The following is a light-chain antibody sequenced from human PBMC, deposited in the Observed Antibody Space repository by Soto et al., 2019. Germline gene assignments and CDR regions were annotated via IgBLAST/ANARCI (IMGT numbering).Light chain of an antibody. CDR3: QQYNSYPLT. J-gene: IGKJ4*01. CDR1: QSIHSW. V-gene: IGKV1-5*03. CDR2: TAS. Sequence: DIQMTQSPSTLSASVGDRVTITCRASQSIHSWLAWYQQKPGRAPKLLIYTASSLHSGVSSRFSGSGSGTEFTLTITSLQPDDCATYYCQQYNSYPLTFGGGTKVEIK.